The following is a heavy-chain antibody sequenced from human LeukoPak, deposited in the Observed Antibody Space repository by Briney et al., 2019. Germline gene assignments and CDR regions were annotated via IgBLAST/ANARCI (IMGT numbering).Heavy chain of an antibody. V-gene: IGHV3-23*01. Sequence: GGSLRLSCAASGFTFSSYAMSWVRQAPGKGLEWVSAISGSGGSTYYADSVKGRFTISRDNSKNTLYLQTNSLRAEDTAVYYCAKVAVRDIVVVPAAPTPTWFDPWGQGTLVTVSS. D-gene: IGHD2-2*01. CDR3: AKVAVRDIVVVPAAPTPTWFDP. CDR1: GFTFSSYA. J-gene: IGHJ5*02. CDR2: ISGSGGST.